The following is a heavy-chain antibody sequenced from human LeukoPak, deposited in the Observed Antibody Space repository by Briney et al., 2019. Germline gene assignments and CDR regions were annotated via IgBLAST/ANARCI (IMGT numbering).Heavy chain of an antibody. J-gene: IGHJ4*02. CDR1: GYTFTSNY. V-gene: IGHV1-2*02. D-gene: IGHD1-26*01. CDR2: VIPNSGAT. Sequence: ASVKVSCKASGYTFTSNYMHWLRQAPGQGPEWMGWVIPNSGATNYAQKFQGRVTMTRDTSISTAYMELSALTSDGTAVYYCASGIYSGNPGDYWGQGTLVTVSS. CDR3: ASGIYSGNPGDY.